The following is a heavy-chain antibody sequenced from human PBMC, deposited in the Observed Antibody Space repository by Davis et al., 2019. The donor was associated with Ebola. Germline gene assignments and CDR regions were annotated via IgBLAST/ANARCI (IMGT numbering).Heavy chain of an antibody. CDR2: IYTSGST. V-gene: IGHV4-4*07. CDR1: GGSISSYY. Sequence: SETLSLTCTVSGGSISSYYWSWIRQPAGKGLEWIGRIYTSGSTNYNPSLKSQVTISVDTSKNQFSLQLNSVTPEDTAVYYCARNDAFDIWGQGTMVTVSS. CDR3: ARNDAFDI. J-gene: IGHJ3*02.